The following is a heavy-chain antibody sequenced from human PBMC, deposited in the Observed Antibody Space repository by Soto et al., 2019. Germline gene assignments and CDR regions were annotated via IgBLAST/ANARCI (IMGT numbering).Heavy chain of an antibody. Sequence: SETLSLTCTVSGGSISSYYWSWIRQPPGKGLEWIGYIYYSGSTNYNPSLKSRVTISVDTSKNQFSLKLSSVTAADTAVYYCARVFGSGSLVEPWFDPWGQGTLVTVSS. CDR3: ARVFGSGSLVEPWFDP. V-gene: IGHV4-59*01. D-gene: IGHD3-10*01. CDR1: GGSISSYY. J-gene: IGHJ5*02. CDR2: IYYSGST.